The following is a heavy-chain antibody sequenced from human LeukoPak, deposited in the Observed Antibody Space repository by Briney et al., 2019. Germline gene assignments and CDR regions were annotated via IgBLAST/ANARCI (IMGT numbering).Heavy chain of an antibody. J-gene: IGHJ4*02. Sequence: PGRSLRLSCAASGFTFSSYAMHWVRQAPGKGLEWVAVISYDGSNKYYADSVKGRFTISRDNSKNTLYLQMNSLRGEDTAVYHCARPSSGYYPLYDYWGQGTLVTVSS. V-gene: IGHV3-30-3*01. CDR1: GFTFSSYA. D-gene: IGHD3-22*01. CDR3: ARPSSGYYPLYDY. CDR2: ISYDGSNK.